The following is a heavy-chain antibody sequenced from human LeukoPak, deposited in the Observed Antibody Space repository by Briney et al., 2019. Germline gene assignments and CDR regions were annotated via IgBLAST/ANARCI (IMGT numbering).Heavy chain of an antibody. V-gene: IGHV1-46*01. CDR3: ARGGGSGWYEDY. J-gene: IGHJ4*02. CDR1: GYTFTSYY. D-gene: IGHD6-19*01. Sequence: ASVKVSCKASGYTFTSYYMHWVRQAPGQGLEWMGIINPSGGSTSYAQKLQGRVTMTTDTSTSTAYMELRSLRADDTAVYYCARGGGSGWYEDYWGQGTLVTISS. CDR2: INPSGGST.